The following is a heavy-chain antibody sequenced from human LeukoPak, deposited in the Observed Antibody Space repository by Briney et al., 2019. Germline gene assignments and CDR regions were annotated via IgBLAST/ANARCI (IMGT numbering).Heavy chain of an antibody. V-gene: IGHV4-39*07. CDR1: GGSISRNSDY. D-gene: IGHD5-18*01. J-gene: IGHJ4*02. Sequence: SETLSLTCTVSGGSISRNSDYWGWIRQPPGKGLEWIGSIYYGGSTYYNPSLKSRVTISVDTSKNQFSLKLSSVTAADTAVYYCARAIRTGWIQLNYFDYWGQGTLVTVSS. CDR3: ARAIRTGWIQLNYFDY. CDR2: IYYGGST.